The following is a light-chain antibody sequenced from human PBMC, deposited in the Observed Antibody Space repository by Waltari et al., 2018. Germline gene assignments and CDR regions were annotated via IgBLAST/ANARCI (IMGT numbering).Light chain of an antibody. CDR2: DVN. J-gene: IGLJ2*01. CDR1: SSDIRGYKA. V-gene: IGLV2-11*01. Sequence: QSALTQPRSVSGPPAQSVPLPCTRTSSDIRGYKAISWDQPHPGTAPTLVIYDVNTRPSVVPERFSGSKAGNTASLTISGLQTDDDADYYCCSYAGRYTSVFGRGTRVTVL. CDR3: CSYAGRYTSV.